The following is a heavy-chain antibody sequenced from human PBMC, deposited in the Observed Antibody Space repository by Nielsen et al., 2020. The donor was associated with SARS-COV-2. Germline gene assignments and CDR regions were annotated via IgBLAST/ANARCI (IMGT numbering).Heavy chain of an antibody. CDR2: INHSGST. D-gene: IGHD5-24*01. CDR3: ARTSVDMAGSVWSSYYVLDV. V-gene: IGHV4-34*01. CDR1: GGSFSGYY. Sequence: SETLSLTCAVYGGSFSGYYWSWIRQPPGKGLEWIGEINHSGSTNYNPSLKSRVTISVDTSKNQFSLKLSSVTAADTAVYYCARTSVDMAGSVWSSYYVLDVWGQGTTVTVSS. J-gene: IGHJ6*02.